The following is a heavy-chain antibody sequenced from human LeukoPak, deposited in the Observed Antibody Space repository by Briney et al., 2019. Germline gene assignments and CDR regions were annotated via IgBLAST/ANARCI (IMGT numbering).Heavy chain of an antibody. Sequence: SETLSFTCTVSGGSISSYYWSWIRQPPGKGLEWIGYISYTGTTNYNPSLKSRVTILEDTSKNQFSLRLSSVTAADTAVYYCARLMFGSAYYYDFDSWGQGTLVTVSS. CDR3: ARLMFGSAYYYDFDS. D-gene: IGHD3-22*01. J-gene: IGHJ4*02. V-gene: IGHV4-59*08. CDR2: ISYTGTT. CDR1: GGSISSYY.